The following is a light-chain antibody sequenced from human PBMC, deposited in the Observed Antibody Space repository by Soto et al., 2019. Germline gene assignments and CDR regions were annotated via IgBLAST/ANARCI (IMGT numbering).Light chain of an antibody. CDR1: NIGSKS. CDR3: QVWDSSSDHPVV. CDR2: DDS. J-gene: IGLJ2*01. Sequence: SYELTQPPSVSVAPGQTARITCGGNNIGSKSVHWYQQKPGQAPVLVVYDDSDRPSGITERFSGSNSGNTATLTISRVEAGDEADYYCQVWDSSSDHPVVFGGGTKLT. V-gene: IGLV3-21*02.